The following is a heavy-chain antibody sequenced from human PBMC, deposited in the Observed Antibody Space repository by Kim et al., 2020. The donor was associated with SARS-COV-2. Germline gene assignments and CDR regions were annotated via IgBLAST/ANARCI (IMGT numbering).Heavy chain of an antibody. CDR2: ISSSSSYI. CDR1: GFTFSSYS. CDR3: AREVRGSSGSLWFDY. V-gene: IGHV3-21*01. D-gene: IGHD6-19*01. J-gene: IGHJ4*02. Sequence: GGSLRLSCAASGFTFSSYSMNWVRQAPGKGLEWVSSISSSSSYIYYADSVKGRFTISRDNAKNSLYLQMNSLRAEDTAVYYCAREVRGSSGSLWFDYWGQGTLVTVSS.